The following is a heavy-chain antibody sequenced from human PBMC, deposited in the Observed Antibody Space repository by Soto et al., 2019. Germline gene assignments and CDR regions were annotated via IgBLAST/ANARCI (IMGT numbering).Heavy chain of an antibody. CDR3: ARGSHRCIQLWYFDL. D-gene: IGHD2-8*01. J-gene: IGHJ2*01. CDR1: GGTFSSYT. CDR2: IIPIFGTA. V-gene: IGHV1-69*05. Sequence: QVQLVQSGAEVKKPGSSVTVSCKASGGTFSSYTISWVRQAPGQGLEWMGGIIPIFGTANYAQKFQGRVTXTXXXSXXTAYMEWSSLRSEDTAVNYCARGSHRCIQLWYFDLWGRGTLVTVSS.